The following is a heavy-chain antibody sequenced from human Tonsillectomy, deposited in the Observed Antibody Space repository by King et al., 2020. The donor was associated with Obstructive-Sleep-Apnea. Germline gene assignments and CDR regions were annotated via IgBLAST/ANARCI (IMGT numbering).Heavy chain of an antibody. CDR3: AEKGVEGVVVVPATTYYFDY. CDR2: INPTSGGT. J-gene: IGHJ4*02. CDR1: GYTFTGYY. V-gene: IGHV1-2*02. Sequence: VQLVESGAEVKKPGASVKVSCKASGYTFTGYYIHWVRQAPGQGLEWMGWINPTSGGTNYAQKFQGRVTLTRDTSIFTAYMELSRLISDDTAVYYCAEKGVEGVVVVPATTYYFDYWGQGTLVTVSS. D-gene: IGHD2-2*01.